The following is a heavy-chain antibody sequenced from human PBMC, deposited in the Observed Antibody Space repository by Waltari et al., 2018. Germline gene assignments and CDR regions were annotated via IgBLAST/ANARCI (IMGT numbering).Heavy chain of an antibody. J-gene: IGHJ3*02. CDR3: ARVPHYYDSSGYYTDAFDI. CDR1: GGSISSGSYY. CDR2: IYTSGGT. V-gene: IGHV4-61*02. Sequence: QVQLQESGPGLVKPSQTLSLTCTVSGGSISSGSYYWSWIRQPAGTGLEWIGRIYTSGGTNANPSLKSRVTISVDTSKNQFSLKLSSVTAADTAVYYCARVPHYYDSSGYYTDAFDIWGQGTMVTVSS. D-gene: IGHD3-22*01.